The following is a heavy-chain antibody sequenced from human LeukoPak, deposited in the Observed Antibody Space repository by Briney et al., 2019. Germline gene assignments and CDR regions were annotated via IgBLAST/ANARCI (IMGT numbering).Heavy chain of an antibody. CDR1: GFTFSSYG. CDR2: ISYDGSNK. D-gene: IGHD1-1*01. Sequence: GGSLRLSCAASGFTFSSYGMHWVRQAPGKGLEWVAVISYDGSNKYYADSVKGRFTISRDNSKNTLYLQMNSLRAEDTAVYYCASGSRNLDHWGQGTLVTVSS. CDR3: ASGSRNLDH. V-gene: IGHV3-30*03. J-gene: IGHJ4*02.